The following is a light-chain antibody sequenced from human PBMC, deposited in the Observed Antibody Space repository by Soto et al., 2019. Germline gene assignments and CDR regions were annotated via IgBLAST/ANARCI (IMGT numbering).Light chain of an antibody. Sequence: DIQLTQSPSTLSASVGDRVTITCRASQSINGWLAWYQQKPGKAPKLLIYDASNLESGVPSTFSGSGSGTEFTLTISSLQPDDFATYYCQQYNSYSRTFGQGTKVDI. J-gene: IGKJ1*01. CDR1: QSINGW. V-gene: IGKV1-5*01. CDR2: DAS. CDR3: QQYNSYSRT.